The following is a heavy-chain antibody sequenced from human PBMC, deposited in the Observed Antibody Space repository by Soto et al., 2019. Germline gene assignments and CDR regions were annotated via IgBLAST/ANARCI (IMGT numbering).Heavy chain of an antibody. CDR1: GGTFSSYA. D-gene: IGHD1-26*01. CDR2: SIPIFGTA. CDR3: ARGAEGEGAMAHYYYYGMDV. J-gene: IGHJ6*02. Sequence: QVQLVQSGAEVKKPGSSVKVSCKASGGTFSSYAISWVRQAPGQGLEWMGGSIPIFGTANYAQKFQGRVTITADESTSTAYMELSSLRSEDTAVYYCARGAEGEGAMAHYYYYGMDVWGQGTTVTVSS. V-gene: IGHV1-69*01.